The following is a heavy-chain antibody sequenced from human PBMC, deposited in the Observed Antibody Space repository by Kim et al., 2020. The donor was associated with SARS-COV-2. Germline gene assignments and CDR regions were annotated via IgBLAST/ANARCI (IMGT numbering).Heavy chain of an antibody. D-gene: IGHD3-9*01. CDR1: GGSISSSSYY. V-gene: IGHV4-39*01. CDR2: IYYSAST. J-gene: IGHJ5*02. CDR3: ASDPVFRYFDWSLSNWFYT. Sequence: SETLSLTCTVSGGSISSSSYYWGWIRQPPGKGLEWYGSIYYSASTYYNPSLNSRVTISVDTSKFQFSLMLSSVTAADTAVYYCASDPVFRYFDWSLSNWFYTCGQGTLVSASS.